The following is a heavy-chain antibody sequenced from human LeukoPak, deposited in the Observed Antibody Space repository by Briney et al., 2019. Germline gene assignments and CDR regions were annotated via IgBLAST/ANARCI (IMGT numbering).Heavy chain of an antibody. CDR3: ARESDYGGNSIYYYYYYMDV. V-gene: IGHV3-7*01. J-gene: IGHJ6*03. Sequence: GGSLRLSCAASGFTFSSYWMSWVRQAPGKGLEWVANIKQDGSEKYYVDSVKGRFTISRDNAKNSLYLQMNSLRAEDTAVYYCARESDYGGNSIYYYYYYMDVWGKGTTVTISS. CDR2: IKQDGSEK. D-gene: IGHD4-23*01. CDR1: GFTFSSYW.